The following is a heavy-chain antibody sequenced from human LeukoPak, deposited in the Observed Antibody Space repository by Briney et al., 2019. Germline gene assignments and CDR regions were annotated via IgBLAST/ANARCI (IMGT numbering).Heavy chain of an antibody. D-gene: IGHD5-12*01. V-gene: IGHV3-74*01. J-gene: IGHJ4*01. CDR2: LSSDGSST. CDR1: GFTFSNYW. Sequence: PGGSLRLSCAASGFTFSNYWMHWVRQVPGKGLVWVSRLSSDGSSTRYAASVKGRFTISRDNAKNTLYLQMKSLRAEDTAVYYCARTAYSDYSLGFWGQGTLVTVSA. CDR3: ARTAYSDYSLGF.